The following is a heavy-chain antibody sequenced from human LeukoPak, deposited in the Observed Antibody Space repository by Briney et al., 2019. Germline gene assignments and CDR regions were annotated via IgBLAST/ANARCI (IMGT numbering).Heavy chain of an antibody. CDR1: GFTFDDYA. J-gene: IGHJ4*02. Sequence: HPGGSLRLSCAASGFTFDDYAMHWVRQAPGKGLEWVSGISWNSGSIVYADSVKGRFTISRDNAKNSLYLQMNSLRAEDTALYYCAKKAGDYVDAEFDYWGQGTLVTVSS. V-gene: IGHV3-9*01. CDR2: ISWNSGSI. D-gene: IGHD4-17*01. CDR3: AKKAGDYVDAEFDY.